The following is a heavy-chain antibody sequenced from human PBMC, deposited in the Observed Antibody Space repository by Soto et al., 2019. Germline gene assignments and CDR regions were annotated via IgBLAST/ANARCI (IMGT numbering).Heavy chain of an antibody. V-gene: IGHV3-30*18. CDR1: GFTFSGYG. J-gene: IGHJ4*02. CDR3: AKGGISSARYFDY. Sequence: QVQVVESGGGVVQPGRSLRLSCAASGFTFSGYGMHWVRQAPGKGLEWVAVISYDGSNQYYADSVKGRFTISRDNSKSTLYLQMNSLRAEDSAVYYCAKGGISSARYFDYWGQGTLVTVSS. CDR2: ISYDGSNQ. D-gene: IGHD6-6*01.